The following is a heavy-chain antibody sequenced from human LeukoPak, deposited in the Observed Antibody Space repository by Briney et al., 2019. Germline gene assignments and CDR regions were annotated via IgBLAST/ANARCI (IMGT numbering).Heavy chain of an antibody. CDR1: GFTFSNYM. CDR3: AREATVVNWFDP. Sequence: GGSLRLSCAASGFTFSNYMMHWVRQAPGKGLEWVSSISSSSSYIYYADSVKGRFTISRDNAKNSLYLQMNSLRAEDTAVYYCAREATVVNWFDPWGQGTLVTVSS. J-gene: IGHJ5*02. V-gene: IGHV3-21*01. CDR2: ISSSSSYI. D-gene: IGHD4-23*01.